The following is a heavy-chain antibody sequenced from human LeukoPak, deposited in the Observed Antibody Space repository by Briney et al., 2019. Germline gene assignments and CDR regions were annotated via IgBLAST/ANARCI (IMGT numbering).Heavy chain of an antibody. J-gene: IGHJ1*01. V-gene: IGHV5-10-1*01. CDR3: ARSDVTVTLGYLQH. CDR2: IDPSDSYT. D-gene: IGHD4-17*01. CDR1: GYSFTSYW. Sequence: GESLKISCKGSGYSFTSYWISWVRQMRRKGLEWMGRIDPSDSYTNYSPSFQGHVTISADKSISTAYLQWSSLKASDTAMYYCARSDVTVTLGYLQHWGQGTLVTVSS.